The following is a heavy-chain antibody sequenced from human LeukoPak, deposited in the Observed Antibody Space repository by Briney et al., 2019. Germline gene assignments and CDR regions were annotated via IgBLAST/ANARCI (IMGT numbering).Heavy chain of an antibody. CDR3: ASTDNPSYYFDY. D-gene: IGHD1-14*01. CDR2: IIPILGIA. V-gene: IGHV1-69*02. Sequence: SVKVSCKASGGTFSSYTISWVRQAPGQGLEWMGRIIPILGIANYAQKFQGRVTITADKSTSTAYMELSSLRSEDTAVYYCASTDNPSYYFDYWGQGTLVNGSS. J-gene: IGHJ4*01. CDR1: GGTFSSYT.